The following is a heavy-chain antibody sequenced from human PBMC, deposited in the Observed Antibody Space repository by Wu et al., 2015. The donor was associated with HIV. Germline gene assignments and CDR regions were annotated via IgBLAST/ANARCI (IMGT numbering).Heavy chain of an antibody. V-gene: IGHV1-69*12. J-gene: IGHJ5*02. Sequence: QVQLVQSGAEVKKPGSSVKVSCKASGGTFSSYAISWVRQAPGQGLEWMGGIIPIFGTANYAQKFQGRVTITADESTSTAYMELSSLRSEDTAVYYCAREMGRGGYDFWSGYSNWFDPWGQGTLVTVSS. D-gene: IGHD3-3*01. CDR2: IIPIFGTA. CDR3: AREMGRGGYDFWSGYSNWFDP. CDR1: GGTFSSYA.